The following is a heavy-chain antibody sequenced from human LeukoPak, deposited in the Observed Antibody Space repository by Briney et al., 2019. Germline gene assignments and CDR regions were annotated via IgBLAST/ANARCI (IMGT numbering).Heavy chain of an antibody. CDR3: ARDRDGYNPRDAFDI. V-gene: IGHV1-2*02. CDR2: INPNSGGT. J-gene: IGHJ3*02. Sequence: ASVKVSCKASGYTFTGYYIHWVRQAPGQGLEWMGWINPNSGGTNYAQKFQGRVTMTRDTSMSTAYMELSRLRSDDTAVYYCARDRDGYNPRDAFDIWGQGTMVTVSS. CDR1: GYTFTGYY. D-gene: IGHD5-24*01.